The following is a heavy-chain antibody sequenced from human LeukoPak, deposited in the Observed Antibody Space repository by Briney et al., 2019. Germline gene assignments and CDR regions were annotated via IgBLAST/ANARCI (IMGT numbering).Heavy chain of an antibody. CDR3: ARDYGSSGYYYG. Sequence: GGSLRLSCAASGFTFTSYAMNWVRQAPGQGLEWMGWINTNTGNPTYAQGFTGRFVFSLDTSVSTAYLQISSLKAEDTAVYYCARDYGSSGYYYGWGQGTLVTVSS. V-gene: IGHV7-4-1*02. CDR2: INTNTGNP. J-gene: IGHJ4*02. CDR1: GFTFTSYA. D-gene: IGHD3-22*01.